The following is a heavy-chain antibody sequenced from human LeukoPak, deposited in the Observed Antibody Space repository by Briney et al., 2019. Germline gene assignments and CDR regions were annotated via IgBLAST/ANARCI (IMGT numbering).Heavy chain of an antibody. J-gene: IGHJ4*02. CDR1: GYTLTELS. CDR2: FDPEDGET. Sequence: ASVKVSRKVSGYTLTELSMHWVRQAPGKGLEWMGGFDPEDGETTYAQKFQGRVTMTEDTSTDTAYMELSSLRSEDTAVYYCATAVGSGSYYYPYYFDYWGQGTLVTVSS. V-gene: IGHV1-24*01. CDR3: ATAVGSGSYYYPYYFDY. D-gene: IGHD1-26*01.